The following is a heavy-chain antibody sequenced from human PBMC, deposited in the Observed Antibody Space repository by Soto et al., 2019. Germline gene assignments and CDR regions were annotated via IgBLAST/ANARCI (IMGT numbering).Heavy chain of an antibody. D-gene: IGHD5-12*01. CDR1: GYNFAGYW. CDR3: ARQSGMDV. V-gene: IGHV5-51*01. Sequence: PGESLKISCKTSGYNFAGYWIGWVRQMPGKGLEWLGIIFHGESDTKYSPSFQGQVIISADKSIRTAYLQWSSLKASDTAIYYCARQSGMDVWGQGTTVTASS. J-gene: IGHJ6*01. CDR2: IFHGESDT.